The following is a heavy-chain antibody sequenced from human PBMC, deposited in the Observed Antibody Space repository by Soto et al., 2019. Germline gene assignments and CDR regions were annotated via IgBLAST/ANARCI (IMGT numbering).Heavy chain of an antibody. CDR3: AKEGPNGYFEWLLSPVPDY. J-gene: IGHJ4*02. CDR1: GFSLSSYA. V-gene: IGHV3-30-3*01. D-gene: IGHD3-9*01. CDR2: ISYGGSNT. Sequence: HPGGSLRLSCAASGFSLSSYAMHWVRQAPGKGLEGVAVISYGGSNTYYADSVKGRFTISRDNSKSTLYLQMNSLRAEDTAVYYCAKEGPNGYFEWLLSPVPDYWGQGTLVTVSS.